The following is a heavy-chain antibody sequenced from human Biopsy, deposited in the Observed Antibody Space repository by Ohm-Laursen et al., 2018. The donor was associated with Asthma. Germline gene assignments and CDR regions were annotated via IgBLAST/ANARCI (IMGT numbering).Heavy chain of an antibody. J-gene: IGHJ6*02. Sequence: SDTLSLTCGLSSGSGGYMRSGNYYRGWIRQPPGKGLEWVGSIYYSGTTYYNPSLESRVTVSADTSKNQFSLKLTSVTAADTAVYYCVRGSSSWHHGPFHYYYGLDVWGQGTTATVSS. V-gene: IGHV4-39*01. D-gene: IGHD6-13*01. CDR3: VRGSSSWHHGPFHYYYGLDV. CDR2: IYYSGTT. CDR1: SGSGGYMRSGNYY.